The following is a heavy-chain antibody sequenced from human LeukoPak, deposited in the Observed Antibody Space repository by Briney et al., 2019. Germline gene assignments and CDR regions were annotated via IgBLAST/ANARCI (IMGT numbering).Heavy chain of an antibody. CDR1: GGTFSGYA. CDR3: ARVREPGHYYMDV. CDR2: IIPIFGTA. V-gene: IGHV1-69*05. D-gene: IGHD1-14*01. Sequence: GASVKVSCKASGGTFSGYAISWVRQAPGQGLEWMGGIIPIFGTANYAQKFQGRVTITTDESTSTAYMELSSLRSEDTAVYYCARVREPGHYYMDVWGKGTTVTVSS. J-gene: IGHJ6*03.